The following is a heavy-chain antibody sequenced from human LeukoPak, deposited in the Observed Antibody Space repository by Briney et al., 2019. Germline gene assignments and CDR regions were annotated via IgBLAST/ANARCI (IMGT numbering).Heavy chain of an antibody. CDR1: GGSFSGYY. J-gene: IGHJ6*03. V-gene: IGHV4-4*09. D-gene: IGHD3-3*01. CDR2: IYTSGST. CDR3: ARHERYYDFWSGPIGPSAMDV. Sequence: PSETLSLTCAVYGGSFSGYYWSWIRQPPGKGLEWIGYIYTSGSTNYNPSLKSRVTISVDTSKNQFSLKLSSVTAADTAVYYCARHERYYDFWSGPIGPSAMDVWGKGTTVTVSS.